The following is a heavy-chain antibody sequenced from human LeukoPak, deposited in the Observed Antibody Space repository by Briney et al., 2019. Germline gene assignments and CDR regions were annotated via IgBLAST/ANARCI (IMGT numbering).Heavy chain of an antibody. Sequence: GASVKVSCKGSGYTFSSYGLSWVRQAPGQGREWMGWINAYNGHANYAQKFQGRVTMTTDTSTSTAYMELRSLTSDDTAVYYCARGRGRGTTYYSFAYWGQGTLVTVSS. J-gene: IGHJ4*02. D-gene: IGHD3/OR15-3a*01. CDR1: GYTFSSYG. V-gene: IGHV1-18*01. CDR2: INAYNGHA. CDR3: ARGRGRGTTYYSFAY.